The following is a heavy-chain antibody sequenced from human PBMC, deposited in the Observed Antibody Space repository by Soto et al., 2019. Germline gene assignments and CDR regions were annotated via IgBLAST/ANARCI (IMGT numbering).Heavy chain of an antibody. D-gene: IGHD3-3*01. CDR3: ARDATIFGVVPNWFDP. Sequence: SVKVSCKASGGTFSSYAISWVRQAPGQGLEWMGGIIPIFGTANYAQKFQGRVTITADESTSTAYMELSSLRSEDTAVYYCARDATIFGVVPNWFDPWGQGTLVTVSS. J-gene: IGHJ5*02. V-gene: IGHV1-69*13. CDR1: GGTFSSYA. CDR2: IIPIFGTA.